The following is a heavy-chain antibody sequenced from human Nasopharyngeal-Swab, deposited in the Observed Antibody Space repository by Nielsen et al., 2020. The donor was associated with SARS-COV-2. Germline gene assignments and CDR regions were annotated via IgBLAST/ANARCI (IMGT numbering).Heavy chain of an antibody. J-gene: IGHJ4*02. CDR2: IKNKTDGGTT. CDR3: TTATAAAGTYYYDSSGYYYFDY. V-gene: IGHV3-15*07. D-gene: IGHD3-22*01. Sequence: VRQAPGKGLEWVGRIKNKTDGGTTDYAAPVKGRFTVSRDDSKNTLYLQMNSLKTEDTAVYYCTTATAAAGTYYYDSSGYYYFDYWGQGTLVTVSS.